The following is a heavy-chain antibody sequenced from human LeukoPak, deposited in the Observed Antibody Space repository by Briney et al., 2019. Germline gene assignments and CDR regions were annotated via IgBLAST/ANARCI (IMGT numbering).Heavy chain of an antibody. CDR3: AKVRVAEYSSGWYFGDFGF. CDR1: GFTFSNYG. Sequence: GGSLRLSCAASGFTFSNYGMHWVRQTPGKWLEWVPVISHDGTKKYYVESVRGRFTISRDNSKNTLFLQMNSLRAEDTAIYYCAKVRVAEYSSGWYFGDFGFWGQGALDTVSS. J-gene: IGHJ4*02. V-gene: IGHV3-30*18. D-gene: IGHD6-19*01. CDR2: ISHDGTKK.